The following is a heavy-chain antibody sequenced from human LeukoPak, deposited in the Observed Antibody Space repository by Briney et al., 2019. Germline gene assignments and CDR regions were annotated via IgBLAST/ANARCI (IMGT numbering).Heavy chain of an antibody. CDR3: ARDPSYSSGWYDY. CDR1: GGSISSYY. Sequence: SETLSLTCTVSGGSISSYYWNWIRQSAGKGLGWIGRIYTSGSTNYNPSLKSRVTMSVDTSKNQISLKLSFMTAADTAVYYCARDPSYSSGWYDYWGQGTLVTVSS. V-gene: IGHV4-4*07. D-gene: IGHD6-19*01. CDR2: IYTSGST. J-gene: IGHJ4*02.